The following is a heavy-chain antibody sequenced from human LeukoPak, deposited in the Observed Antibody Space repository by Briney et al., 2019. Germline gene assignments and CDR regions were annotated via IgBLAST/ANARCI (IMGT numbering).Heavy chain of an antibody. CDR3: AKDQYYGSGGGADY. CDR2: IRYDGSNK. CDR1: GFTFSSYG. D-gene: IGHD3-10*01. Sequence: GGSLRLSCAASGFTFSSYGMHWVRQAPGKGLEWVAFIRYDGSNKYYADSVKGRFTISRDNSKNTLYLQMNSLRAEDTAVYYCAKDQYYGSGGGADYWGQGTLVTVSS. J-gene: IGHJ4*02. V-gene: IGHV3-30*02.